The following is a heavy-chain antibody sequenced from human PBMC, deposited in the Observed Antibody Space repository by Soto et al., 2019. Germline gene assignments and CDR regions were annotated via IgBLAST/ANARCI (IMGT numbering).Heavy chain of an antibody. CDR3: ARTTAVPNSLRSRYFFDY. Sequence: SETLSLTCSVSGGSVSDKTYYWSWIRQPPGKRLEWIGYVYYSGTTNYNPSLKSQVTISVDLSKNQFSLRLSSVTTADTALYYCARTTAVPNSLRSRYFFDYWGQGTLVTVSS. D-gene: IGHD4-17*01. J-gene: IGHJ4*02. CDR2: VYYSGTT. V-gene: IGHV4-61*01. CDR1: GGSVSDKTYY.